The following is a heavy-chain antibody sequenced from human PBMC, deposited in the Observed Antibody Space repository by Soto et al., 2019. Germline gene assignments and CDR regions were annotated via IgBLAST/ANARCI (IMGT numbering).Heavy chain of an antibody. CDR1: RGTYSSST. J-gene: IGHJ4*02. CDR3: ASGNRGGTDY. V-gene: IGHV1-69*02. CDR2: IIPILGIA. Sequence: SVKVSCKASRGTYSSSTISWARQAPGQGLEWMGRIIPILGIANYAQKFQGRVTITADKSTSTAYMELSSLRSEATAVYYCASGNRGGTDYWGQGTLVTVSS. D-gene: IGHD3-16*01.